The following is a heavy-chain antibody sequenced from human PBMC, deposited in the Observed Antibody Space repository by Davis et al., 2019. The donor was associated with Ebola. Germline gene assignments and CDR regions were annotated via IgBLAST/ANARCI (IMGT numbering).Heavy chain of an antibody. V-gene: IGHV4-59*01. CDR2: IYYSGST. J-gene: IGHJ4*02. Sequence: PSETLSLTCTVSGGSISGYYWGWVRQPPGKGLEWIGYIYYSGSTSYNPSLQTRVTMSVDTSKNQFSLRLTSVTAADTAIYYCAREGTGYWSQGILVTVSS. CDR3: AREGTGY. CDR1: GGSISGYY. D-gene: IGHD2-15*01.